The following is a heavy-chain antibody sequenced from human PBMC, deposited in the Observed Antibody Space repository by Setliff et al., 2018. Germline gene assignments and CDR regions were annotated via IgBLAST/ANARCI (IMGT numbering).Heavy chain of an antibody. CDR3: ARELNYYNDSSGYFLPD. J-gene: IGHJ4*02. CDR2: IIPILGIA. D-gene: IGHD3-22*01. CDR1: GGTFSSYA. V-gene: IGHV1-69*10. Sequence: GASVKVSCKASGGTFSSYAISWVRQAPGQGLAWMGGIIPILGIANYAQKFQGSVTITADKSTSTAYMELSSLRYEDTAVYYCARELNYYNDSSGYFLPDWGQGTLVTVSS.